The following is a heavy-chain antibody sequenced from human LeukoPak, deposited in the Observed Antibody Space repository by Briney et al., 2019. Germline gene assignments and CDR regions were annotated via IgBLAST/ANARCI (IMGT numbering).Heavy chain of an antibody. D-gene: IGHD6-13*01. J-gene: IGHJ4*02. CDR1: GGSFSGYY. CDR2: INHSGST. Sequence: ASETLSLTCAVYGGSFSGYYWSWIRQPPGKGLEWNGEINHSGSTNYNPSLKSRVTISVDTSKNQFSLKLSSVTAADTAVYYCARHRYSVAYYFDYWGQGTLVSVSS. V-gene: IGHV4-34*01. CDR3: ARHRYSVAYYFDY.